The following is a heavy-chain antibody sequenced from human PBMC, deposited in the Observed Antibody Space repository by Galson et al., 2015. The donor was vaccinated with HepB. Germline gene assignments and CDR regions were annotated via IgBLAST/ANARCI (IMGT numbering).Heavy chain of an antibody. CDR1: GDSVSSHSAA. CDR3: ARDREESYSGSYYPPGGGYYYYYMDV. J-gene: IGHJ6*03. V-gene: IGHV6-1*01. D-gene: IGHD1-26*01. Sequence: CAISGDSVSSHSAAWNWIRQSPSRGLEWLGRTYYRSKWYNDYAVSVKSRITINPDTSKNQFSLQLNSVTPEDTAVYYCARDREESYSGSYYPPGGGYYYYYMDVWGKGTTVTVSS. CDR2: TYYRSKWYN.